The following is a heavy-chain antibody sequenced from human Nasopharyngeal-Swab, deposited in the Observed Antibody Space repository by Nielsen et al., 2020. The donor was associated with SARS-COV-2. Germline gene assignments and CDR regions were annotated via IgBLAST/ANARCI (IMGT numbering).Heavy chain of an antibody. CDR1: GFSFSTYT. CDR2: MSGRGEKT. V-gene: IGHV3-23*01. CDR3: AKDSGAGFCDDGSCFPTNH. J-gene: IGHJ5*02. Sequence: GESLKISCAASGFSFSTYTMNWVRQAPGKGLEWVSGMSGRGEKTYYAESVKGRFTISRDVSKNTLYLQMNGLSAEDTAVYYCAKDSGAGFCDDGSCFPTNHWGQGTLVTVSS. D-gene: IGHD2-15*01.